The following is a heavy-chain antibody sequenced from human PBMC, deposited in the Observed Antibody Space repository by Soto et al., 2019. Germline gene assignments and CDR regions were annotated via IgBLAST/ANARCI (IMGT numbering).Heavy chain of an antibody. Sequence: PGGSLRLSCAASGFTFSSYSMNWVRQAPGKGLEWVSSISSSSSYIYYADSVKGRFTISRDNAKNSLYLQMNSLRAEDTAVYYCARDPTLPGLEQMTWRQGTMVRVSS. CDR2: ISSSSSYI. D-gene: IGHD1-1*01. CDR1: GFTFSSYS. J-gene: IGHJ3*01. V-gene: IGHV3-21*01. CDR3: ARDPTLPGLEQMT.